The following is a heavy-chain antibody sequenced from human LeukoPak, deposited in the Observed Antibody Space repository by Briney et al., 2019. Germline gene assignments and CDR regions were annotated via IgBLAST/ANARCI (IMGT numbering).Heavy chain of an antibody. J-gene: IGHJ4*02. CDR2: ISYDGSNK. V-gene: IGHV3-30*18. CDR3: AKVWGVVIPAATDY. D-gene: IGHD2-2*01. Sequence: GGSLRLSCAASGFTFSSYGMHWVRQAPGKGLEWVAVISYDGSNKYYADSVKGRFTISRDNSKNTLYLQMNSLRAEDTAVYYCAKVWGVVIPAATDYWGQGTLVTVSS. CDR1: GFTFSSYG.